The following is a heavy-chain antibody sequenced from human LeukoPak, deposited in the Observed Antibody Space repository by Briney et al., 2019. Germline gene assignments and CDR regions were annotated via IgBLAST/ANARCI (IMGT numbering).Heavy chain of an antibody. Sequence: GGSLRLSCAASGFTFSSYGMHWVRQAPGKGLEWVAFIRYDGSNKYYADSVKGRFTISRDNSKNTLYLQMNSLRAEDTAVYNCAKDPGYSSSYNITLLDYWGQGTLVTVSS. J-gene: IGHJ4*02. CDR1: GFTFSSYG. CDR3: AKDPGYSSSYNITLLDY. D-gene: IGHD6-6*01. CDR2: IRYDGSNK. V-gene: IGHV3-30*02.